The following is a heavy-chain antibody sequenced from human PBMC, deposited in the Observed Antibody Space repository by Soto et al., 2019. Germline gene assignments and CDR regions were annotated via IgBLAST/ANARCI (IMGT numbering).Heavy chain of an antibody. CDR3: ARDPFGATTY. CDR1: GFTFSTYA. CDR2: IKGDGSST. Sequence: PGGSLRLSCAASGFTFSTYAMAWVRQAPGKGLVWVSRIKGDGSSTSYADSVKGRFTISRDNAKNTLYLQMNSLRAEDTAVYYCARDPFGATTYWGQGTLVTVSS. V-gene: IGHV3-74*01. J-gene: IGHJ4*02. D-gene: IGHD1-26*01.